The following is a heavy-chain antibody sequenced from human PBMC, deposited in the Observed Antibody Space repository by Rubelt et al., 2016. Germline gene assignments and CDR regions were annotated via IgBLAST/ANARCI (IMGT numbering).Heavy chain of an antibody. J-gene: IGHJ5*02. CDR2: IYYTGGT. Sequence: QVYLQESGPGLVKPSETLSLTCAVSGDSISRSNYHWGWIRQPPGKGLEWIGSIYYTGGTTYKPSAKIRAPNSVATSKKQFSLKLGSLTAADTALYYCVRRTFCGGDCYRFDPWGQGTLVTVSS. CDR3: VRRTFCGGDCYRFDP. V-gene: IGHV4-39*01. CDR1: GDSISRSNYH. D-gene: IGHD2-21*01.